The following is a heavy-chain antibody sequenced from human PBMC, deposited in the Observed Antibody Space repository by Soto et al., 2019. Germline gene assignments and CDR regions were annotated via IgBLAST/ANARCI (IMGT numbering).Heavy chain of an antibody. CDR2: INHSGST. J-gene: IGHJ4*02. CDR3: ARGIAAFDY. D-gene: IGHD6-25*01. V-gene: IGHV4-34*01. Sequence: SETLSLTCAVYGGSFSGYYWSWIRQPPGKGLEWIGEINHSGSTNYNPSLKSRVTISVDTSKNQFSLKLSSVTAADTAVYYCARGIAAFDYWGQGTLVTVSS. CDR1: GGSFSGYY.